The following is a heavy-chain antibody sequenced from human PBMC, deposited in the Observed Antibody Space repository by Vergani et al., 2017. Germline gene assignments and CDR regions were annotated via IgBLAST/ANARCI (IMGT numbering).Heavy chain of an antibody. V-gene: IGHV4-31*03. J-gene: IGHJ4*02. Sequence: QVKLQESGPGLVKPSETLSLTCTVSGASVNSYYWRWIRQHPGKGLEWIGYIYSTGSTHHNPSLRRRINMSVDTSKNQFSLKLNSVTAADTAMYYCARMGGYDEGDAFRIGYFDSWGPGILVTVSS. CDR3: ARMGGYDEGDAFRIGYFDS. CDR1: GASVNSYY. CDR2: IYSTGST. D-gene: IGHD3-22*01.